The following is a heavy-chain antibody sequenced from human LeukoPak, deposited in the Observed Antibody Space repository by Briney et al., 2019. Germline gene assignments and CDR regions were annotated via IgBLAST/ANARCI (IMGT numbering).Heavy chain of an antibody. D-gene: IGHD3-10*01. V-gene: IGHV4-34*01. J-gene: IGHJ4*02. CDR1: GGSFSGYY. CDR2: INNSGST. CDR3: ARGGGITMVRGVIHLDF. Sequence: SETLSLTCAVYGGSFSGYYWSWIRQPPGKGREWVGEINNSGSTNYSPSLKSRVTISVDTSKNQFSLKLSSVTAADTAVYYCARGGGITMVRGVIHLDFWGQGTLVTVSS.